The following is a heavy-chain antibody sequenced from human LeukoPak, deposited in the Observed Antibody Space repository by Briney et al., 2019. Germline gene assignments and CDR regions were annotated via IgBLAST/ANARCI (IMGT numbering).Heavy chain of an antibody. V-gene: IGHV1-46*01. J-gene: IGHJ4*02. D-gene: IGHD5-12*01. Sequence: SVKVSCKASGGTFSSYAISWVRQAPGQGLEWMGIIDPSAGSTSYAQKFQGRVTMARYTSTNTADMELRNLSSEDTAVYYCATSGDLYSANYWGQGTLVTVSS. CDR2: IDPSAGST. CDR1: GGTFSSYA. CDR3: ATSGDLYSANY.